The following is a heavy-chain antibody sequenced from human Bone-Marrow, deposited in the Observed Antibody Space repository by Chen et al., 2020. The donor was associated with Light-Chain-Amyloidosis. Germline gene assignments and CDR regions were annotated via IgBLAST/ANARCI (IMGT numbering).Heavy chain of an antibody. CDR3: ARHLPHLIPHWYFDL. CDR2: IYYSGST. D-gene: IGHD3-16*01. Sequence: QLQLQESGPGLVKPSETLSLTCTVSGGSISSSSYYWGWIRQPPGKGLEWIGSIYYSGSTYYNPSLKSRVTISVDTSKNQFSLKLSSVTAADTAVYYCARHLPHLIPHWYFDLWGRGTLVTVSS. V-gene: IGHV4-39*01. CDR1: GGSISSSSYY. J-gene: IGHJ2*01.